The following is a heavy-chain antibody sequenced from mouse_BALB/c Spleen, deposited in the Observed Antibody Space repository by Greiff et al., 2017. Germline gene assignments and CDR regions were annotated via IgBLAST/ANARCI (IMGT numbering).Heavy chain of an antibody. CDR1: GFTFSSYT. V-gene: IGHV5-6-4*01. CDR2: ISSGGSYT. Sequence: EVKLVESGGGLVKPGGSLKLSCAASGFTFSSYTMSWVRQTPEKRLEWVATISSGGSYTYYPDSVKGRFTISRDNAKNTLYLQMSSLKSEDTAMYYCTRDPSYVFDYWGQGTTLTVSS. CDR3: TRDPSYVFDY. J-gene: IGHJ2*01. D-gene: IGHD1-1*01.